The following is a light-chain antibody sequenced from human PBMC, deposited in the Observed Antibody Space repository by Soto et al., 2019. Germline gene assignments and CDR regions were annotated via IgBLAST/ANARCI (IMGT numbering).Light chain of an antibody. CDR1: QSIHTS. V-gene: IGKV1-39*01. CDR2: GVS. CDR3: QQTFSKLVT. Sequence: DIQLTQSPSSLSASVGDRVTITCRASQSIHTSLNWFQVQPGKAPTLLIFGVSSLQSGVPGRFSGSGSGAEFSLTISKLHADDCATYFFQQTFSKLVTFGGGTRGE. J-gene: IGKJ4*01.